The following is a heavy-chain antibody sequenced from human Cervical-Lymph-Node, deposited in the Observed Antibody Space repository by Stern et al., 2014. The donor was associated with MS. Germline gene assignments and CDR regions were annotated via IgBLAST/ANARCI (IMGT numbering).Heavy chain of an antibody. CDR2: MSFVGGNK. V-gene: IGHV3-30*03. CDR3: MGVGDAMHV. J-gene: IGHJ6*02. CDR1: GFSLSNSG. Sequence: VQLVDSGGGVVQPGRSLTLSCAASGFSLSNSGMHCVRQAPGKGLEWVAVMSFVGGNKKYGDSVKGRFSISRDMANNTLFLQMNSLRPEDTAVYYCMGVGDAMHVWGQGTTVIVSS.